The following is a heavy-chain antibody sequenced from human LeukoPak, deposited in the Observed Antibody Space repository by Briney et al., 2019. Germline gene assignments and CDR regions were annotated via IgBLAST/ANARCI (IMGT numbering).Heavy chain of an antibody. V-gene: IGHV4-59*08. J-gene: IGHJ4*02. Sequence: PSETLSLTCTVSGGSISSYYWRWIRQPPGKGLEWIGDIYYSGRTNYNPSLKSRVTISVDTSKNQFSLKLSSVTAADTAVYYCASNYYGSGSLDYRGQGNLVTVSS. CDR1: GGSISSYY. CDR3: ASNYYGSGSLDY. D-gene: IGHD3-10*01. CDR2: IYYSGRT.